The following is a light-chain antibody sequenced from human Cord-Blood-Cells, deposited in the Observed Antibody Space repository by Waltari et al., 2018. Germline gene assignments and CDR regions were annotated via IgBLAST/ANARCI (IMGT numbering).Light chain of an antibody. CDR1: QSLLHSNGYNY. CDR2: LGS. CDR3: MQALQTRWT. V-gene: IGKV2-28*01. J-gene: IGKJ1*01. Sequence: DIVMTQSPLSLPVTPGEPASISCRSSQSLLHSNGYNYLYWYLQKPGQSPQLLIYLGSNRASGVPDRFSGSGSGTDFTLKISRVEAEDVGVYYCMQALQTRWTFGQGTKVEI.